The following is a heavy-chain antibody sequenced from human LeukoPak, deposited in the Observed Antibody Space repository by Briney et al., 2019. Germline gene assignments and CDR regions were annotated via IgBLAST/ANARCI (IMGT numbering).Heavy chain of an antibody. CDR1: GGSISNYH. D-gene: IGHD1-1*01. CDR3: ARGRVSSSTWYSTYYYYFYMDV. CDR2: IYTSGST. J-gene: IGHJ6*03. V-gene: IGHV4-4*07. Sequence: SETLSLTCTVSGGSISNYHWGWIRQPPGKGLEWIGRIYTSGSTNYNPSLKSRVTISVDTSKNQFSLRLRSVTAADTAVYFCARGRVSSSTWYSTYYYYFYMDVWGKGTTVTVSS.